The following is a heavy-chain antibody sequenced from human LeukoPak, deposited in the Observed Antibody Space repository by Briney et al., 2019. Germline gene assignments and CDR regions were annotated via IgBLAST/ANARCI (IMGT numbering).Heavy chain of an antibody. CDR1: GFTFSSYA. V-gene: IGHV3-23*01. Sequence: SGGSLRLSCAASGFTFSSYAMSWVRQAPGKGLEWVSAISGSGGSTYYADSVKGRFTISRDNSKNTLYLQMNSLRAEDTAVYYCAKPRWSGDTAMAYYFDYWGQGTLVTVSS. J-gene: IGHJ4*02. CDR3: AKPRWSGDTAMAYYFDY. D-gene: IGHD5-18*01. CDR2: ISGSGGST.